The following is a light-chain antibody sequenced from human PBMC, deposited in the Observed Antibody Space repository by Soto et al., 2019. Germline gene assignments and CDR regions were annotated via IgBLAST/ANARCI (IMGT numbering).Light chain of an antibody. CDR1: QTISSW. CDR2: KAS. CDR3: QQRSNWPLT. J-gene: IGKJ4*01. Sequence: DIQMTQSPSTLSASVRARVPITCRASQTISSWLAWFQQRPGRAPKFLIYKASSLKNGVPLRFSGSGSGTEFTLTISSLEPEDFAVYYCQQRSNWPLTFGGGTKVDI. V-gene: IGKV1-5*03.